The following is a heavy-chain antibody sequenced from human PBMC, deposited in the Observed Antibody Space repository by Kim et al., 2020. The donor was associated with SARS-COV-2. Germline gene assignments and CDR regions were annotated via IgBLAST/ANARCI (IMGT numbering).Heavy chain of an antibody. J-gene: IGHJ4*02. D-gene: IGHD3-9*01. CDR1: GFTLSSYA. V-gene: IGHV3-30*04. Sequence: GGSLRLSCAASGFTLSSYAIHWVRQAPGKGLEWVAVTSYDGRNKYYADSVKGRFTFSRDNSKNTLYLQMNSLRPEDTAVYYCARERLARYFDYWGQGTLVTVSS. CDR3: ARERLARYFDY. CDR2: TSYDGRNK.